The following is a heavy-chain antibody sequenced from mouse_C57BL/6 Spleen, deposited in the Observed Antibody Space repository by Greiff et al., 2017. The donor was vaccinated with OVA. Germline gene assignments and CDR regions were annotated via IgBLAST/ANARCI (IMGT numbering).Heavy chain of an antibody. J-gene: IGHJ2*01. D-gene: IGHD1-1*01. CDR3: ARLWDYYGY. Sequence: EVQLQQSGPELVKPGASVKISCKASGYTFTDYYMNWVKQSHGKSLEWIGDINPNNGGTSYNQKFKGKATLTVDKSSSTAYMELRSLTSEDSAVYYCARLWDYYGYWGQGTTLTVSS. V-gene: IGHV1-26*01. CDR1: GYTFTDYY. CDR2: INPNNGGT.